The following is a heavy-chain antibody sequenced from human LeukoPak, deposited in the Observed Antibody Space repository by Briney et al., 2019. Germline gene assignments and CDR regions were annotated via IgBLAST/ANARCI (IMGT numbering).Heavy chain of an antibody. CDR2: INPNGGDT. CDR1: GYTFNGYY. D-gene: IGHD3-10*02. V-gene: IGHV1-2*02. Sequence: ASVKVSCKASGYTFNGYYMHWVRQAPGQRLEWMGWINPNGGDTNYAQNFQGRVTMTRDTSISTAYMELSRLRSDDTAIYYCARTLQGGYVSAMDVWGKGTTVTVSS. J-gene: IGHJ6*03. CDR3: ARTLQGGYVSAMDV.